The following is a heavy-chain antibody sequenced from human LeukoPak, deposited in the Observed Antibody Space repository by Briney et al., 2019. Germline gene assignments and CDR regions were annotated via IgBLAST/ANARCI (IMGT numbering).Heavy chain of an antibody. CDR1: GGSFSGYY. Sequence: SETLSLTCAVYGGSFSGYYWSWIRQPPGKGLEWIGEINHSGSTNYNPSLKSRVTISVDTSKSQFSLKLSSVTAADTAVYYCARGTSSGWSSKYFQHWGQGTLVTVSS. V-gene: IGHV4-34*01. J-gene: IGHJ1*01. CDR3: ARGTSSGWSSKYFQH. D-gene: IGHD6-19*01. CDR2: INHSGST.